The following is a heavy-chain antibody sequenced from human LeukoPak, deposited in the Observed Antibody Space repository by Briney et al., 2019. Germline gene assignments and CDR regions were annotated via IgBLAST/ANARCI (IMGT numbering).Heavy chain of an antibody. CDR1: GFTLEDYG. D-gene: IGHD6-13*01. Sequence: GGSLRLSCAASGFTLEDYGMHWVRQAPGKGLEWVSLITGNGVSTYYADSVKGRFTISRDNSKNSLYLKMNSLRTEDTASYYCAKCVYSNIYYWFDPWGQGTLVSVSS. J-gene: IGHJ5*02. CDR2: ITGNGVST. V-gene: IGHV3-43*02. CDR3: AKCVYSNIYYWFDP.